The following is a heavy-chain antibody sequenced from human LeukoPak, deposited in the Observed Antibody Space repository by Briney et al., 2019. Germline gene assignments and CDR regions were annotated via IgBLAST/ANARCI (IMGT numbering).Heavy chain of an antibody. D-gene: IGHD3-10*01. CDR3: ARRTGSGSYYVDF. CDR1: GYSISSGYY. J-gene: IGHJ4*02. Sequence: PSETLSLTCAVSGYSISSGYYWGWIRQLPGKGLEWIGSIYHSGSTYYNPSLKSRVTISVDTSKNQFSLKVTSVTAADTAVYYCARRTGSGSYYVDFWGQGTVVTVSS. CDR2: IYHSGST. V-gene: IGHV4-38-2*01.